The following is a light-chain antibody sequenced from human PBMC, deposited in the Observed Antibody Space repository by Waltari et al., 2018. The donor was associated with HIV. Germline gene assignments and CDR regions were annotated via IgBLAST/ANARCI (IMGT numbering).Light chain of an antibody. V-gene: IGLV3-1*01. CDR2: QDT. J-gene: IGLJ2*01. CDR1: KLRENY. Sequence: SYELTQPPSVSVSPGQTASITCSGDKLRENYACWYHQKPGQSPVLVIYQDTKRPSGIPERFSGSNSGNTATLTISGTQAMDEADYYCQAWDYSSYVVFGGGTKLTVL. CDR3: QAWDYSSYVV.